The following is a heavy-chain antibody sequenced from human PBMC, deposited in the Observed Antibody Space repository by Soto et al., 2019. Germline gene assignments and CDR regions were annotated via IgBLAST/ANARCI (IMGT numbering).Heavy chain of an antibody. CDR2: VSTSGRST. CDR3: VKQAHGLGSVAFDY. J-gene: IGHJ4*02. D-gene: IGHD3-16*01. CDR1: GFIFSEST. V-gene: IGHV3-64D*06. Sequence: GGSLRLSCSASGFIFSESTIYWVRQVPGKGLEAISAVSTSGRSTYYADSVKDRFTISRDNSKNTLFLQMGSLRPEDTAIYYCVKQAHGLGSVAFDYWGQGTQVTVS.